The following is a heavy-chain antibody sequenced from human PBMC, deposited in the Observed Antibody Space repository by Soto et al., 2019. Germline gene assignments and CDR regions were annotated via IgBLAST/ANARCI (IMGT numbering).Heavy chain of an antibody. D-gene: IGHD2-2*02. Sequence: GGSLRLSCEVSGFTFSSYGMNWVRQAPDKGLEWVSTIGIGGDTYYADSVKGRFTISRDNSKNTLFLQMNSLRAEDTALYFCARDLPGYCTTTDCYSYFDYWGLGTLVTVSS. CDR1: GFTFSSYG. CDR3: ARDLPGYCTTTDCYSYFDY. CDR2: IGIGGDT. J-gene: IGHJ4*02. V-gene: IGHV3-23*01.